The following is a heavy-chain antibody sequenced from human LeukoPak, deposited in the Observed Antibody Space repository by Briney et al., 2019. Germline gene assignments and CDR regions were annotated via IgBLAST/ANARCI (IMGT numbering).Heavy chain of an antibody. CDR3: ARTSDWGCSGGTCYNYEGY. J-gene: IGHJ4*02. CDR2: ISSSSSYI. Sequence: PGGPLRLSCAASGFTLSSYSMNWVRQAPGKGLEWVSFISSSSSYIYYADSVKGRFTISRDNAKNSLYLQMNSLRAEATAVYYCARTSDWGCSGGTCYNYEGYWGQGTLVTVSS. V-gene: IGHV3-21*01. CDR1: GFTLSSYS. D-gene: IGHD2-15*01.